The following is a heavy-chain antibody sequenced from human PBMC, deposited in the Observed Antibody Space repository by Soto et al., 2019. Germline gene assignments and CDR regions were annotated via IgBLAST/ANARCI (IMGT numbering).Heavy chain of an antibody. CDR1: GFTFSTYG. D-gene: IGHD4-4*01. J-gene: IGHJ4*02. CDR2: IWYHENTY. V-gene: IGHV3-33*01. CDR3: ARDRGYGGNYVFDF. Sequence: GGSLRLSCTTSGFTFSTYGMHWFRQAQGKGLEWVATIWYHENTYYYKDSIEGRVAVSLDNSKNTVFLQMNTLRAEDTATYYCARDRGYGGNYVFDFWGLGTLVTVSS.